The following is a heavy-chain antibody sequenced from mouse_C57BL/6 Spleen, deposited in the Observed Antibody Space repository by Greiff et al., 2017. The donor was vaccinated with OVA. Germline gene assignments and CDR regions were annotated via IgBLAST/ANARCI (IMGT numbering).Heavy chain of an antibody. J-gene: IGHJ3*01. D-gene: IGHD2-5*01. CDR2: IWGVGST. CDR3: ASGAYSRFAY. CDR1: GFSLTSYG. Sequence: VKLVESGPGLVAPSQSLSITCTVSGFSLTSYGVDWVRQSPGKGLEWLGVIWGVGSTNYNSALKSRLSISKDNSKSQVFLKMNSLQTDDTAMYYCASGAYSRFAYWGQGTLVTVSA. V-gene: IGHV2-6*01.